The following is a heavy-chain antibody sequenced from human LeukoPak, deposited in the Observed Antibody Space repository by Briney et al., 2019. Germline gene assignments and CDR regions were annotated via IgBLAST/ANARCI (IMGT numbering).Heavy chain of an antibody. Sequence: ASVKVSCKASGYTFTGYYIHWVRQTPGQGLECMGGINPNSGDTNYAQKFQGSVTMTRDTSISTAYMELNRLTPADTAVYYCARDGACSSTSCQNFDYWGQGTLVTVSS. CDR3: ARDGACSSTSCQNFDY. J-gene: IGHJ4*02. CDR2: INPNSGDT. V-gene: IGHV1-2*02. CDR1: GYTFTGYY. D-gene: IGHD2-2*01.